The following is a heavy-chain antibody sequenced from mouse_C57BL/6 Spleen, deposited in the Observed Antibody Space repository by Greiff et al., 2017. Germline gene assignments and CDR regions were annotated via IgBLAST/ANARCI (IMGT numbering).Heavy chain of an antibody. CDR3: TGRWLLRFAY. CDR2: IDPETGGT. Sequence: LQESGAELVRPGASVTLSCKASGYTFTDYEMHWVKQTPVHGLEWIGAIDPETGGTAYNQKFKGKAILTADKSSSTAYMELRSLTSEDSAVYYCTGRWLLRFAYWGQGTLVTVSA. D-gene: IGHD2-3*01. V-gene: IGHV1-15*01. J-gene: IGHJ3*01. CDR1: GYTFTDYE.